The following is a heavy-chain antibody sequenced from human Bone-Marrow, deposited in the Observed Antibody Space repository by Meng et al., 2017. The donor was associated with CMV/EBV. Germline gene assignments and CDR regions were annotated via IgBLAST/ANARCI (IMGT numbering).Heavy chain of an antibody. CDR2: IIPILGIA. Sequence: SVKVSCKASGYTFTSYGISWVRQAPGQGLEWMGGIIPILGIANYAQKFQGRVTITADKSTSTAYMELSSLRSEDTAVYYCARQIGITMIAYWGQGTRVTVSS. CDR1: GYTFTSYG. V-gene: IGHV1-69*10. CDR3: ARQIGITMIAY. J-gene: IGHJ4*02. D-gene: IGHD3-22*01.